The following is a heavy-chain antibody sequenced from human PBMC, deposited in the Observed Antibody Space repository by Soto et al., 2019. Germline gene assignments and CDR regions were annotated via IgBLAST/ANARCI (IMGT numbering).Heavy chain of an antibody. CDR3: AHRQGTSRYLEWLLKDYYGMDV. Sequence: PTLVNPTQTLTLTCTFSGFSLSTSGVGVGWIRQPPGKALEWLALIYWDDDKRYSPSLKSRLTITKDTSKNQVVLTMTNMDPVDTATYYCAHRQGTSRYLEWLLKDYYGMDVWGQGTTVTVSS. CDR2: IYWDDDK. V-gene: IGHV2-5*02. CDR1: GFSLSTSGVG. D-gene: IGHD3-3*01. J-gene: IGHJ6*02.